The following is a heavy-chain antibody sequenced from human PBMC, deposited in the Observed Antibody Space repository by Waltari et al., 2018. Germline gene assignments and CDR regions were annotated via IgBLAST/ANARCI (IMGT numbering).Heavy chain of an antibody. V-gene: IGHV1-69*01. D-gene: IGHD2-15*01. Sequence: QVQLVQSGAEVKKPGSSVKVSCKASGGTFSSYAIRWVRQAPGQGLEWMGGIIPIFGTANYAQKFQGRVTITADESTSTAYMELSSLRSEDTAVYYCARAGSYCSGGSCYPLDYWGQGTLVTVSS. J-gene: IGHJ4*02. CDR2: IIPIFGTA. CDR3: ARAGSYCSGGSCYPLDY. CDR1: GGTFSSYA.